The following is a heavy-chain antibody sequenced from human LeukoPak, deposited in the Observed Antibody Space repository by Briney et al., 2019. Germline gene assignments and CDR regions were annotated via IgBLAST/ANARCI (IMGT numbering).Heavy chain of an antibody. V-gene: IGHV3-23*01. CDR2: IRGNGET. D-gene: IGHD3-16*01. CDR1: GFNFSRFS. J-gene: IGHJ4*02. Sequence: GALRLSCAAAGFNFSRFSMSWGRPGPTRGLERVSSIRGNGETFYADSVKGRFTLYSDSSTNTVYFQLNNLRVEDTAIYYCARASWVSSTDAVRWGQGTLVTVSS. CDR3: ARASWVSSTDAVR.